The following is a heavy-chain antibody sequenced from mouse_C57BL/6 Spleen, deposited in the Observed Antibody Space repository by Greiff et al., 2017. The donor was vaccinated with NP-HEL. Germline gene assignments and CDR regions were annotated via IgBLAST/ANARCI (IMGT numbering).Heavy chain of an antibody. CDR3: ARSPYSGVFAY. Sequence: VQLQQSGPELVKPGASVKISCKASGYAFSSSWMNWVKQRPGKGLEWIGRIYPGDGDTNYNGKFKGKATLTADKSSSTAYMQLSSLTSEDSAVYFCARSPYSGVFAYWGQGTLVTVSA. D-gene: IGHD1-1*02. CDR1: GYAFSSSW. J-gene: IGHJ3*01. V-gene: IGHV1-82*01. CDR2: IYPGDGDT.